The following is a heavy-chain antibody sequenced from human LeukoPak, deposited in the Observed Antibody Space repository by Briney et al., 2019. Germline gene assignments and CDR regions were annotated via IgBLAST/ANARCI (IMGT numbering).Heavy chain of an antibody. Sequence: GGSLRLSCAASGFTFSSYWMSWVRQAPGKGLEWVSYISSSSSTIYYADSVKGRFTISRDNAKNSLYLQMNSLRAEDTAVYYCARDSAGYYDFWSGYLFDYWGQGTLVTVSS. CDR3: ARDSAGYYDFWSGYLFDY. V-gene: IGHV3-48*04. D-gene: IGHD3-3*01. J-gene: IGHJ4*02. CDR1: GFTFSSYW. CDR2: ISSSSSTI.